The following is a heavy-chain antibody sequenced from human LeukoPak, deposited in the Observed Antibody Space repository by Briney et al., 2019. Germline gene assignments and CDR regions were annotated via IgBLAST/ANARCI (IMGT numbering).Heavy chain of an antibody. Sequence: SETLSLTCTVSGGSISSSSYYWGWIRQPPGKGLEWIGSIYYSGSTYYNPSLKSRVTISVDTSKNQFSLKLSSVTAADTAVYYCARDGKGIVVAKGWFDPWGQGTLVTVSS. CDR1: GGSISSSSYY. CDR2: IYYSGST. D-gene: IGHD2-15*01. CDR3: ARDGKGIVVAKGWFDP. J-gene: IGHJ5*02. V-gene: IGHV4-39*07.